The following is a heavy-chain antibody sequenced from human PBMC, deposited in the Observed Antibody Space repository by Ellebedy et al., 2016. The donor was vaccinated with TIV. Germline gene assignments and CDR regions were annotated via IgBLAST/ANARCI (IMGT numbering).Heavy chain of an antibody. D-gene: IGHD6-13*01. Sequence: GESLKISCAASGFTFSSYWMSWVRQAPGKGLEWVANIKQDGTEKYYVDSVKGRFTISRDTAKNSLYLQINSLRADDTAVYYCARAGDQSAARVSVWFDPWGQGTLVTVSS. CDR2: IKQDGTEK. V-gene: IGHV3-7*03. J-gene: IGHJ5*02. CDR1: GFTFSSYW. CDR3: ARAGDQSAARVSVWFDP.